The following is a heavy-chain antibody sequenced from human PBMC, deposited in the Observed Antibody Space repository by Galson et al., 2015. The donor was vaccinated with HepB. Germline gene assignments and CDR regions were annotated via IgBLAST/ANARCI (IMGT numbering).Heavy chain of an antibody. V-gene: IGHV1-69*10. CDR1: GGTFSSYA. CDR3: ARARIHSGSYSGGVNAFDI. J-gene: IGHJ3*02. Sequence: SVKVSCKASGGTFSSYAISWVRQAPGQGLEWMGGIIPILGIANYAQKFQGRVTITADKSTSTAYMELSSLRSEDTAVYYCARARIHSGSYSGGVNAFDIWGQGTMVTVSS. D-gene: IGHD1-26*01. CDR2: IIPILGIA.